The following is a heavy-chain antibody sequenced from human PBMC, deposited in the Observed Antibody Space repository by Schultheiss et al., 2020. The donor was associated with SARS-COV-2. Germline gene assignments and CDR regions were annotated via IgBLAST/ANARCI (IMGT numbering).Heavy chain of an antibody. J-gene: IGHJ4*02. V-gene: IGHV3-33*08. CDR1: GFTFSSYG. CDR2: IWYDGSNK. Sequence: GGSLRLSCAASGFTFSSYGMHWVRQAPGKGLEWVAVIWYDGSNKYYADSVKGRFTISRDNSKNTLYLQMNSLRAEDTAVYYCARDYRAGGLLLAYWGQGTLVTVSS. CDR3: ARDYRAGGLLLAY. D-gene: IGHD2-15*01.